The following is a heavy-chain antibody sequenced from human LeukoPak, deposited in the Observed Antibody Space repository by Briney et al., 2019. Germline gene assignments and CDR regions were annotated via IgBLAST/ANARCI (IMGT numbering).Heavy chain of an antibody. J-gene: IGHJ6*03. V-gene: IGHV4-34*01. D-gene: IGHD3-3*01. CDR3: ASLKRIFGVVITNYYYYMDV. CDR2: INHSGST. CDR1: GGSFSGYY. Sequence: SETLSHTCAVYGGSFSGYYWSWIRQPPGKGLEWIGEINHSGSTNYNPSLKSRVTISVDTSKNQFSLKLSSVTAADTAVYYCASLKRIFGVVITNYYYYMDVWGKGTTVTVSS.